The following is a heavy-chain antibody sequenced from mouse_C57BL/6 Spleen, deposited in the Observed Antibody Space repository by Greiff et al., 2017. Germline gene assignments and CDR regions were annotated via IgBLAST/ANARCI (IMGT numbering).Heavy chain of an antibody. CDR3: ARGGYDYDAVDY. Sequence: QVQLQQSGAELVRPGTSVKVSCKASGYAFTNYLIEWVKQRPGQGLEWIGVINPGSGGTNYNEKFKGKATLTADKSSSTAYMQLSSLTSEDSAVYFCARGGYDYDAVDYWGQGTTLTVSS. J-gene: IGHJ2*01. CDR2: INPGSGGT. CDR1: GYAFTNYL. V-gene: IGHV1-54*01. D-gene: IGHD2-4*01.